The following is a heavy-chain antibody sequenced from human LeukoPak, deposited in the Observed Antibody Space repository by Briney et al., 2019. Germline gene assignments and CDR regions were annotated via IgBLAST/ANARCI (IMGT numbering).Heavy chain of an antibody. Sequence: SETLSLTCTVSGGSISSYYWSWIRQPAGKGLEWIGRIYTSGGTNYNPSLKSRVTISVDKSKNQFSLKLSSVTAADTAVYYCARGDGKYYYDSSGYYYSTRIEYFQHWGQGTLVTVSS. CDR3: ARGDGKYYYDSSGYYYSTRIEYFQH. CDR2: IYTSGGT. CDR1: GGSISSYY. J-gene: IGHJ1*01. V-gene: IGHV4-4*07. D-gene: IGHD3-22*01.